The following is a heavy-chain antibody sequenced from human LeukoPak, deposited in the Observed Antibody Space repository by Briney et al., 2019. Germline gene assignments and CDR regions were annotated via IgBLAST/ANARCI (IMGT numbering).Heavy chain of an antibody. J-gene: IGHJ3*02. D-gene: IGHD3-22*01. Sequence: PSETLSLTCTVSGGSISSYYWSWIRQPPGKGLEWIGYIYYSGSTNYNPSLKSRVTISVDTSKNQFSLKLSSVTAADTAVYYCASTLIVVPPFRAFDIWGQGTMVTVSS. CDR1: GGSISSYY. V-gene: IGHV4-59*01. CDR2: IYYSGST. CDR3: ASTLIVVPPFRAFDI.